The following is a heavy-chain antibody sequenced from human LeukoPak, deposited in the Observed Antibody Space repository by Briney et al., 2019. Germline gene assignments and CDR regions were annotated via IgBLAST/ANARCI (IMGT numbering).Heavy chain of an antibody. CDR1: GGSISSYY. CDR3: ARSYGSKWYLDY. CDR2: IYHSGST. V-gene: IGHV4-59*12. D-gene: IGHD6-19*01. Sequence: SETLSLTCTVSGGSISSYYWSWIRQPPGKGLEWIGEIYHSGSTNYNPSLKSRVIISVDKSKNQLYLTVNSVTAADTAVYYCARSYGSKWYLDYWGQGTLVTVSS. J-gene: IGHJ4*02.